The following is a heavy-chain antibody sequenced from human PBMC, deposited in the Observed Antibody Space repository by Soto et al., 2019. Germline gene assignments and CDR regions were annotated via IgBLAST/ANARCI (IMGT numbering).Heavy chain of an antibody. J-gene: IGHJ4*02. CDR2: ISYDGTNK. CDR3: GTWIQIWLQDY. Sequence: GGSLRLSCAASGFTFRSYAMDWVRQAPGKGLEWVAVISYDGTNKYYADSVKGRFTISRDNSKNTLSLQMNSLRAEDTAVYYCGTWIQIWLQDYWGQGTLVTVSS. CDR1: GFTFRSYA. D-gene: IGHD5-18*01. V-gene: IGHV3-30*01.